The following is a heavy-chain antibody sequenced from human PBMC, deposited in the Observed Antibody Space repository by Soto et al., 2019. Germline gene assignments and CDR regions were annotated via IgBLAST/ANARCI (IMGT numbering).Heavy chain of an antibody. CDR2: LYTRGTT. CDR3: AKGGTYYFDS. CDR1: GASISNFY. D-gene: IGHD3-16*01. Sequence: SETMSLTCSVSGASISNFYWSWIRQSAGKGLEWIGRLYTRGTTDYNPSLKSRVTMSIDTSKNRVSLSLTSVTAADTAVYYCAKGGTYYFDSWGQGIVVTVSS. V-gene: IGHV4-4*07. J-gene: IGHJ4*02.